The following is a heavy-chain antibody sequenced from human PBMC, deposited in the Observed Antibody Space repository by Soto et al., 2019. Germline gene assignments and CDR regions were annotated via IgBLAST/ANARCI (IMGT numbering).Heavy chain of an antibody. CDR3: ARYRYGYSYFDY. J-gene: IGHJ4*02. V-gene: IGHV1-69*12. CDR1: GGTFSSYA. D-gene: IGHD5-18*01. Sequence: QVQLVQSGAEVKKPGSSVKVSCTASGGTFSSYAISWVRQAPGQGLEWMGGIIPFFGTANYAQKFQGRVTITADESTSTAYMELSSLRSEDTAVYYCARYRYGYSYFDYWGQGTLVTVSS. CDR2: IIPFFGTA.